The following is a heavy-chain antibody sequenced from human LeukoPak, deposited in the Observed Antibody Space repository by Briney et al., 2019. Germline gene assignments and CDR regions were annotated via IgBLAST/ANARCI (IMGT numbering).Heavy chain of an antibody. J-gene: IGHJ4*02. D-gene: IGHD6-6*01. CDR2: ISGSGGST. V-gene: IGHV3-23*01. Sequence: GGSLRLSCAASGFTFSSYAMSWVRQAPGKGLEWVSAISGSGGSTYYADSVKGRFTISRDNSKNTLYLQMNSLRVEDTAVYFCAKGSGSSRPYYFDYWGQGTLVTVSS. CDR3: AKGSGSSRPYYFDY. CDR1: GFTFSSYA.